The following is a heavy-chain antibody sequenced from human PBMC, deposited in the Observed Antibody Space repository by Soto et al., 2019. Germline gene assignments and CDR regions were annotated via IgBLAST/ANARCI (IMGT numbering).Heavy chain of an antibody. CDR3: ARRITMVRGPYYYYAMDV. J-gene: IGHJ6*02. CDR1: GFTFSSHT. Sequence: GSLILASTASGFTFSSHTMNGVRQAPGKGLEWISYITSTSSTKNYADSVKGRFTISRDNANNSLYLQMNRLRDEDTAVYYCARRITMVRGPYYYYAMDVWGQGTKVTVYS. CDR2: ITSTSSTK. V-gene: IGHV3-48*02. D-gene: IGHD3-10*01.